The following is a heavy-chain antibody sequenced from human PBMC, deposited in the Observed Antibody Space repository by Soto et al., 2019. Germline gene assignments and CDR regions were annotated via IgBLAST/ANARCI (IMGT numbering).Heavy chain of an antibody. J-gene: IGHJ4*02. CDR3: ARELGIGSGYFDY. CDR1: GYTFTGYY. V-gene: IGHV1-2*04. Sequence: ASVKVSCKASGYTFTGYYMHWVRQAPGQGLEWMGWINPNSGGTNYAQKFQGWVTMTRDTSISTAYMELSRLRSDDTAVYYCARELGIGSGYFDYWGQGTLVTVSS. D-gene: IGHD7-27*01. CDR2: INPNSGGT.